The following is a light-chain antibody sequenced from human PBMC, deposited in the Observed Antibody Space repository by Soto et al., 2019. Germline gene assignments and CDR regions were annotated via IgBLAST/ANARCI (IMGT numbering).Light chain of an antibody. CDR1: QSVRSSH. CDR3: QKYSSSPLT. J-gene: IGKJ4*01. CDR2: GAY. V-gene: IGKV3-20*01. Sequence: EIVLTQSPGTLSLSPGERTTLSCRASQSVRSSHLAWYQQMPGQAHRLLIYGAYNRATGITDRFSGSGSGTDFTLTISRLEPEEFAVYYCQKYSSSPLTFGGGTKVDI.